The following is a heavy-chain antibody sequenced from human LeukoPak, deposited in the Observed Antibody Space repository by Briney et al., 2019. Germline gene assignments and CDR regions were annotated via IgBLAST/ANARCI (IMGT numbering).Heavy chain of an antibody. V-gene: IGHV3-23*01. CDR3: AKDRTPEDSSGYYYGHY. CDR1: GFTFSSYA. J-gene: IGHJ4*02. CDR2: ISGSGGST. D-gene: IGHD3-22*01. Sequence: GGSLRLSCAASGFTFSSYAMSWVRQAPGKGLEWVSAISGSGGSTYYADSVKGRFTISRDNSKNTLYLQMNSLRAEDTAVYYCAKDRTPEDSSGYYYGHYWGQGTLVTVSS.